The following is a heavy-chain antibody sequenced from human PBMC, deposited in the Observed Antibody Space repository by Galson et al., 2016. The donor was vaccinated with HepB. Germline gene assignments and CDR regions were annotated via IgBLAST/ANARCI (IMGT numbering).Heavy chain of an antibody. CDR1: GYTLTYSF. CDR2: INTSGGST. J-gene: IGHJ4*02. V-gene: IGHV1-46*01. D-gene: IGHD4-17*01. CDR3: ARDVDGDSSHDY. Sequence: SCKASGYTLTYSFMHWVRQAPGQGLEWMGRINTSGGSTYYAQRFLGRVTMTRDTSTNTALMELTSLRLDDTAVYFCARDVDGDSSHDYWGQGTLVIVSS.